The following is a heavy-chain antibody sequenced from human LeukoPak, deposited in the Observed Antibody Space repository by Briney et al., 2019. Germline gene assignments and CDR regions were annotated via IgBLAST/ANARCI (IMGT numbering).Heavy chain of an antibody. D-gene: IGHD5-12*01. CDR1: GFTLSSYW. CDR3: ARVVGDGATYGPFDY. CDR2: INSDGSST. Sequence: PGGSLRLSCAASGFTLSSYWMHWVRQVPGKGLVWVSRINSDGSSTSYADSVKGRFTISRDNAKNTLYLQMNSLRAEDTAVYYCARVVGDGATYGPFDYWGQGTLVTVSS. J-gene: IGHJ4*02. V-gene: IGHV3-74*01.